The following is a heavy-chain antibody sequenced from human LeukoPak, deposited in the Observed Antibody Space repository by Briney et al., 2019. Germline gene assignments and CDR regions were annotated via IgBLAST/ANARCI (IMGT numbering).Heavy chain of an antibody. D-gene: IGHD3-16*01. J-gene: IGHJ4*02. CDR1: GSTFSKYI. CDR2: ISDNGVYT. Sequence: GGSLRLSCAVSGSTFSKYIMSWVRQAPGKGLEWVSGISDNGVYTAYAGSVEGRFTISRDNSKNTLYMQMNSLRAEDTAIYYCAKWGADKVEWRHYVDSWGQGTLVIVPS. V-gene: IGHV3-23*01. CDR3: AKWGADKVEWRHYVDS.